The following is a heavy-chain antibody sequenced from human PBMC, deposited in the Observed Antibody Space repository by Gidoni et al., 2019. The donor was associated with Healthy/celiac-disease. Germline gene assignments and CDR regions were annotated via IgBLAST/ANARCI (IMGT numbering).Heavy chain of an antibody. D-gene: IGHD6-6*01. V-gene: IGHV3-7*05. Sequence: EVQLVESGGGLVQPGGSLRLSCAASGFTFSSYWMSWVRQAPGKGLEWVANIKQEGSEKYYVDSVKGRFTISRDNAKNSLYLQMNSLRAEDTAVYYCARDRSSSSFYYYYGMDVWGQGTTVTVSS. CDR2: IKQEGSEK. CDR3: ARDRSSSSFYYYYGMDV. CDR1: GFTFSSYW. J-gene: IGHJ6*02.